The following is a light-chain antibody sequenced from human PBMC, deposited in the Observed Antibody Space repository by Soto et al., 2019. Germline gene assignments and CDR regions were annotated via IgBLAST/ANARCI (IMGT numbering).Light chain of an antibody. CDR3: QQLNSFPIP. CDR1: QGIANF. CDR2: AAS. V-gene: IGKV1-9*01. Sequence: PLTQSPSSLSASVGDRVTISCRASQGIANFLAWYQQKPGKAPKLLIYAASTLQSGVPSRFSGSGSGTDFTLTISSLQPEDFANYYCQQLNSFPIPFGPGTKVDIK. J-gene: IGKJ3*01.